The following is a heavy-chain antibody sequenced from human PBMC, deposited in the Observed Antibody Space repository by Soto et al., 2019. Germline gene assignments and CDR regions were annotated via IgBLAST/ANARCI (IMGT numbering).Heavy chain of an antibody. V-gene: IGHV1-69*02. CDR3: ASEPTTVTREASYYYYYYMDV. J-gene: IGHJ6*03. D-gene: IGHD4-17*01. Sequence: QVQLVQSGAEVKKPGSSVKVSCKASGGTFSSYTISWVRQAPGQGLEWMGRIIPILGIANYAQKFQGRVTITADKSTRTAYMELSSLRSEDTAVYYCASEPTTVTREASYYYYYYMDVWGKGTTVTVSS. CDR2: IIPILGIA. CDR1: GGTFSSYT.